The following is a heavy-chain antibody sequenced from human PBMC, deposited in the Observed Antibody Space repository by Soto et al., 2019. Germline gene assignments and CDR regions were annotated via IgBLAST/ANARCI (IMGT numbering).Heavy chain of an antibody. D-gene: IGHD6-13*01. Sequence: SETLSLTCTVSGGSISSSSYYWGWIRQPPGKGLEWIGSIYYSGSTYYNPSLKSRVTISVDTSKNQFSLKLSSVTAADTAVYYCAREQQLVTSFDYWGQGTLVTVSP. CDR2: IYYSGST. V-gene: IGHV4-39*02. J-gene: IGHJ4*02. CDR1: GGSISSSSYY. CDR3: AREQQLVTSFDY.